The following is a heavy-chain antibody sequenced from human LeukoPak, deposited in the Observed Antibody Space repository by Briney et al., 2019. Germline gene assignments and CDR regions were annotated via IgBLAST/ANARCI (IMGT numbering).Heavy chain of an antibody. CDR1: GFTFSADW. V-gene: IGHV3-7*01. J-gene: IGHJ4*02. Sequence: GGSLRLSCAASGFTFSADWMAWVRQAPGKGLEWVANIKQDGSEKYYVASVKGRFTISRDNSKNSLYLQMNSLRANDTAVYYCTRHYGWSNYNWGQGTLVTVSS. CDR2: IKQDGSEK. D-gene: IGHD6-19*01. CDR3: TRHYGWSNYN.